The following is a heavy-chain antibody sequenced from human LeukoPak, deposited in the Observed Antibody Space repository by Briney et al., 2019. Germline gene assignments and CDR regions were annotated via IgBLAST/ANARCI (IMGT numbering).Heavy chain of an antibody. CDR3: ARVPDPQGVGAVYYFDY. Sequence: ASVKVSCKASGGTFSSYGISWVRQAPGQGLEWMGWINPNSGGTNYAQKFQGRVTMTRDTSISTAYMELSRLRSDDTAVYYCARVPDPQGVGAVYYFDYWGQGTLVTVSS. D-gene: IGHD3-16*01. CDR2: INPNSGGT. CDR1: GGTFSSYG. J-gene: IGHJ4*02. V-gene: IGHV1-2*02.